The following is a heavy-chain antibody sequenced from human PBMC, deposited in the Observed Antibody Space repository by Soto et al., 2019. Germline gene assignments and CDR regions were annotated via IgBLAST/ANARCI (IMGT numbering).Heavy chain of an antibody. J-gene: IGHJ4*02. CDR1: GFTVSSHY. CDR2: IYSGGST. Sequence: PGGSLRLSCAASGFTVSSHYMSWVRQAPGKGLEWVSVIYSGGSTYYADSVKDRFTISRDNSKNTLYLQMNGLRAEDTAVYYCARGGSRRLQLLFVFDSWGQGTLVTVSS. CDR3: ARGGSRRLQLLFVFDS. V-gene: IGHV3-53*01. D-gene: IGHD1-1*01.